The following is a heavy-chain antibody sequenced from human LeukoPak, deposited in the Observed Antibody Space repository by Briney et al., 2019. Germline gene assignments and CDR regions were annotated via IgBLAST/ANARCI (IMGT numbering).Heavy chain of an antibody. V-gene: IGHV1-46*01. CDR2: INPSGGST. CDR1: GYTFTSYY. Sequence: ASVKVSCTASGYTFTSYYMHWVRQAPGQGLEWMGIINPSGGSTSYAQKFQGRVTMTRDMSTSTVYMELSSLRSEDTAVYYCARSWGSSSWFNWFDPWGQGTLVTVSS. D-gene: IGHD6-13*01. CDR3: ARSWGSSSWFNWFDP. J-gene: IGHJ5*02.